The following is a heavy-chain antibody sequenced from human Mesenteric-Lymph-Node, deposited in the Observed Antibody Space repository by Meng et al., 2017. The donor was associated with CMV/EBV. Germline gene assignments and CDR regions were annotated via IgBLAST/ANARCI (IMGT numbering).Heavy chain of an antibody. Sequence: GGSLRLSCTVSGGSISSSSYYWGWIRQAPGKGLEWVSYISSSGSTIYYADSVKGRFTISRDNAKNSLYLQMNSLRAEDTAVYYCARDRNKYYYDSSGYLGGDYWGQGTLVTVSS. CDR1: GGSISSSSYY. CDR3: ARDRNKYYYDSSGYLGGDY. V-gene: IGHV3-11*01. J-gene: IGHJ4*02. D-gene: IGHD3-22*01. CDR2: ISSSGSTI.